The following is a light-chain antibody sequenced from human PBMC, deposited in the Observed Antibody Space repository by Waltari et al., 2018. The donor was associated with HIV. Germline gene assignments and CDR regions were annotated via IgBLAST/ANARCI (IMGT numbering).Light chain of an antibody. CDR2: GAS. CDR1: QSFSTT. Sequence: EIMMTQSPVTLSVSPGERAALSCRASQSFSTTLAWYQQKPGQAPRLLIYGASTRATGVSARFSGSGSGTDFTLTISSVQSEDFAVYYCLQSDNWPYSFGQGTKLEIK. V-gene: IGKV3-15*01. CDR3: LQSDNWPYS. J-gene: IGKJ2*03.